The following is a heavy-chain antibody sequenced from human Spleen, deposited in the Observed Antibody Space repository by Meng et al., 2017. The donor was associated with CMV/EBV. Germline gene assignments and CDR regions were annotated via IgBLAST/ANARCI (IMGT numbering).Heavy chain of an antibody. D-gene: IGHD3-10*01. CDR2: ISGSGGST. Sequence: GESLKISCAASGFTFSSYWMSWVRQAPGKGLEWVSAISGSGGSTYYADSVKGRFTISRDNSKNTLYLQMNSLRAEDTAVYYCAKDRDPLLLWFGESIDYWGQGTLVTVSS. CDR1: GFTFSSYW. V-gene: IGHV3-23*01. CDR3: AKDRDPLLLWFGESIDY. J-gene: IGHJ4*02.